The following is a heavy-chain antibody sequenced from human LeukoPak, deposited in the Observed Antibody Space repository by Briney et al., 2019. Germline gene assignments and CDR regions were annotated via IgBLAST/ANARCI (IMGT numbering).Heavy chain of an antibody. CDR3: ARHRYSSSWYPSTTTPFDY. Sequence: PGESLKISCKGSGYSFTSYWIGWVRQMPGKGLEWMGIIYPGDSDTRYSPSFQGQVTISADKSISTAYLQWSSLKASDTAMYYCARHRYSSSWYPSTTTPFDYWGQGTLVTVSS. D-gene: IGHD6-13*01. CDR2: IYPGDSDT. J-gene: IGHJ4*02. CDR1: GYSFTSYW. V-gene: IGHV5-51*01.